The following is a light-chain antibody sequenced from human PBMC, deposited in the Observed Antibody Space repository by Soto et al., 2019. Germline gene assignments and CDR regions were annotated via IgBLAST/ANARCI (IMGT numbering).Light chain of an antibody. Sequence: QSVLAQPASVSGSPGQSITISCTGTSTDVGRYNVVSWYQQHPGKAPKLTLYEGNKRPSGVSDRFSGSKSGNTASLTISGLQAEDEAHYYCCSYAGGRTWVFGSGTKVTVL. V-gene: IGLV2-23*01. J-gene: IGLJ1*01. CDR3: CSYAGGRTWV. CDR1: STDVGRYNV. CDR2: EGN.